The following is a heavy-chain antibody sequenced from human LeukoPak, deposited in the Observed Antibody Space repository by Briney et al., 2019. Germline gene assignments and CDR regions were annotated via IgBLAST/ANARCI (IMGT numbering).Heavy chain of an antibody. J-gene: IGHJ4*02. CDR2: IWYDGSNK. Sequence: PGRSLRLSCAASGFTFSSYGMHWVRQAPVKGLEWVAVIWYDGSNKYYADSVKGRFTISRDNSKNTLYLQMNSLRAEDTAVYYCARDRNNHFDYWGQGTLVTVSS. CDR1: GFTFSSYG. CDR3: ARDRNNHFDY. D-gene: IGHD1-20*01. V-gene: IGHV3-33*01.